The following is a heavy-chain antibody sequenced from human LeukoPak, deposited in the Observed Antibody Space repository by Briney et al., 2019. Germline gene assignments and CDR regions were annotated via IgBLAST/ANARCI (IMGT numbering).Heavy chain of an antibody. J-gene: IGHJ4*02. CDR2: VHLDGRT. CDR1: GGSVINTNC. V-gene: IGHV4-4*02. CDR3: AREGGFYRPLDY. Sequence: PSQTLSLTCGVSGGSVINTNCWTWFRQPPRKGLEWIGEVHLDGRTNYNPSLESRLTMSVDVSENQVSLKLTSVTAADTAVYYCAREGGFYRPLDYSGQGTLVTVSS. D-gene: IGHD3-3*01.